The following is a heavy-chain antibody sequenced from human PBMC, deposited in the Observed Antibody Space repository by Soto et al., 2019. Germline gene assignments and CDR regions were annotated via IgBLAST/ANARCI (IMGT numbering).Heavy chain of an antibody. CDR3: ARHHSDKFDNTYYYYRFDF. V-gene: IGHV5-51*01. D-gene: IGHD3-22*01. Sequence: GESLKISCKASGYTFTNSWIAWVRQTPGKGLEWMGIIFPSDSDTRYNPSFQGQVTISVDNSISTAYLRWNSLKASDTATYFCARHHSDKFDNTYYYYRFDFWGRGTLVTVSS. CDR1: GYTFTNSW. J-gene: IGHJ4*02. CDR2: IFPSDSDT.